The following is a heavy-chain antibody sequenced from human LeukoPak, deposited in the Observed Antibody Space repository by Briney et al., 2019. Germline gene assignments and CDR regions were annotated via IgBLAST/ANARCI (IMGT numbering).Heavy chain of an antibody. Sequence: GGSLRLSCAASGFTFSSYGMHWVRQAPGKGLEWVAFIRYDGSNKYYADSVKGRFTISRDNSKNTLYLQMNSLRAEDTAVYYCAKDFHSSSWCVYYYYGMDVWGQGTTVTVSS. CDR1: GFTFSSYG. J-gene: IGHJ6*02. V-gene: IGHV3-30*02. CDR3: AKDFHSSSWCVYYYYGMDV. D-gene: IGHD6-13*01. CDR2: IRYDGSNK.